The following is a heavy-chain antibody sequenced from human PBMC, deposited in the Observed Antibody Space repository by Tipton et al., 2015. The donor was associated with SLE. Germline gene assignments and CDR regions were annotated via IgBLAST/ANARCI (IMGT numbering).Heavy chain of an antibody. Sequence: GSLRLSCAASGFTFSSYWMSWVRQAPGKGLEWVANIKQDGSEKYYVDSVKGRFTISRDNAKNSLYLQMNSLRAEDTAVYYCAKAIAAAGKGFDLWGRGTLVTVSS. D-gene: IGHD6-13*01. CDR1: GFTFSSYW. CDR2: IKQDGSEK. CDR3: AKAIAAAGKGFDL. V-gene: IGHV3-7*03. J-gene: IGHJ2*01.